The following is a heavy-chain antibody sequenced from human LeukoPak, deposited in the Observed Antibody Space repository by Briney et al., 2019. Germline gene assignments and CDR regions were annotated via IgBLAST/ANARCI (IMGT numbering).Heavy chain of an antibody. J-gene: IGHJ5*02. V-gene: IGHV1-2*02. Sequence: ASVKVSCKASGYTLTGYYMHWVRQAPGQGLEWMGWINPNSGGTNYAQKFQGRVTMTRDTSISTAYMELSRLRSDDTAVYYCASTKWSSGRPLDPWGQGTLVTVSS. CDR3: ASTKWSSGRPLDP. CDR2: INPNSGGT. CDR1: GYTLTGYY. D-gene: IGHD2-15*01.